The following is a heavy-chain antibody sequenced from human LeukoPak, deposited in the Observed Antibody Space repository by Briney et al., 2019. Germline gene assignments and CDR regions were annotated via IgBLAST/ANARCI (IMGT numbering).Heavy chain of an antibody. CDR3: ARPSRSYYDSSGSNYYYYYGMDV. D-gene: IGHD3-22*01. CDR2: IYPGYSDT. V-gene: IGHV5-51*01. J-gene: IGHJ6*02. Sequence: GESLKISCKGSGYSLTSYWIGWGRQMHGKGLELIVSIYPGYSDTRYSPSFQGQVTISADKSISTAYLQWSSLKASDTAMYYCARPSRSYYDSSGSNYYYYYGMDVWGQGTTVTVSS. CDR1: GYSLTSYW.